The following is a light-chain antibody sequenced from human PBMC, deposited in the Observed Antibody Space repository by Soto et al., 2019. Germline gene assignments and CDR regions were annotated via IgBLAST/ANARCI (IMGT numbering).Light chain of an antibody. V-gene: IGLV1-44*01. CDR3: AAWDDSLNAFV. CDR1: SSNIGGNT. CDR2: GND. J-gene: IGLJ1*01. Sequence: QSVLTQPPSASGTPGQRVTISCSGSSSNIGGNTVNWYQQLPGTAPKLLIYGNDQRPSGVPDRFSGSKSGTSASRAISGRQSGDEADYYCAAWDDSLNAFVFGAGTKVTVL.